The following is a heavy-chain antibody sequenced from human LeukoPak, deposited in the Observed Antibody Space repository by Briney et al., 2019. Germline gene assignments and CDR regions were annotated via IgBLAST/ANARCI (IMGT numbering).Heavy chain of an antibody. J-gene: IGHJ4*02. D-gene: IGHD4-17*01. Sequence: SETLSLTCTVSGVSISSTSYYWGWIRQPPGKGLEWIGSIYYSRSTYYNPSLKSRVTISVDTSKNQFSLKLSSVTAADTAVYYCARVPTVTFFDYWGQGTLVTVSS. CDR3: ARVPTVTFFDY. CDR1: GVSISSTSYY. CDR2: IYYSRST. V-gene: IGHV4-39*01.